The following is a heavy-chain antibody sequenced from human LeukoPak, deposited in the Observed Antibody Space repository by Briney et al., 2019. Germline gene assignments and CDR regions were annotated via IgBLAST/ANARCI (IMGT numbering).Heavy chain of an antibody. D-gene: IGHD3-10*01. Sequence: SETLSLTCAVYGGSFSGYYWSWIRQPPGKGLEWIGEINHSGSTNYNPSLKSRVTISVDTSKNQFSLKLSSVTAADTAVYYCARHKMVRGIGYYYYMDVWGKGTTVTISS. CDR2: INHSGST. CDR3: ARHKMVRGIGYYYYMDV. V-gene: IGHV4-34*01. J-gene: IGHJ6*03. CDR1: GGSFSGYY.